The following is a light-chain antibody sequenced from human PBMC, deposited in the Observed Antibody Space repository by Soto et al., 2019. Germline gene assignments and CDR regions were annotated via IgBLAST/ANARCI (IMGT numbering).Light chain of an antibody. Sequence: DIQMTQSPSSLSASVGDRVTITCRASQSINTYLNWYQQKPGKAPNVLIYGASSLQSGVPSRFSGSGSGTDFTLTISRLQPEDVATYSCQQTYIIPYTFGQGTKLEIK. CDR2: GAS. J-gene: IGKJ2*01. CDR3: QQTYIIPYT. CDR1: QSINTY. V-gene: IGKV1-39*01.